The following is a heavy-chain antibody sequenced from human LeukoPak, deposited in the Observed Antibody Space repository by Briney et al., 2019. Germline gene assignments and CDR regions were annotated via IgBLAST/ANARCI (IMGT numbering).Heavy chain of an antibody. V-gene: IGHV3-21*01. D-gene: IGHD3-16*01. CDR3: AQDVPIERVPGFGPGY. CDR1: GFTFSSYS. CDR2: ISSSSSYI. J-gene: IGHJ4*02. Sequence: GGSLRLSRAASGFTFSSYSMNWVRQAPGKGLEWVSSISSSSSYIYYADSVKGRFTISRDNSKNTAYLQMNSLTTEDTAVYFCAQDVPIERVPGFGPGYWGQGTLVTVSS.